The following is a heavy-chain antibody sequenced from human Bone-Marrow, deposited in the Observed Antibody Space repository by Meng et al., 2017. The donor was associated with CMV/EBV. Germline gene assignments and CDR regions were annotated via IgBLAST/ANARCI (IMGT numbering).Heavy chain of an antibody. J-gene: IGHJ6*02. CDR2: ISAYNGNT. CDR3: ARVCSSTSCYSVYYYGMDV. D-gene: IGHD2-2*01. CDR1: GYTFTSYG. V-gene: IGHV1-18*01. Sequence: ASVKVSCKASGYTFTSYGISWVRQAPGQGLEWMGWISAYNGNTNYAQKLQGRVTMTRDTSISTAYMELSRLRSDDTAVYYCARVCSSTSCYSVYYYGMDVWGQGTTVTVSS.